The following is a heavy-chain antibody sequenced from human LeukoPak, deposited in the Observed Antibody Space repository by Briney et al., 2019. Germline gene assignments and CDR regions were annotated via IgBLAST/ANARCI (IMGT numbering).Heavy chain of an antibody. CDR1: GGSFSGYY. V-gene: IGHV4-34*01. CDR3: ARGLIAAAGTLAEYFQH. Sequence: TSETLSLTCAVYGGSFSGYYWSWTRQPPGKGLEWIGEINHSGSTNYNPSLKSRVTISVDTSKNQFSLKLSSVTAADTAVYYCARGLIAAAGTLAEYFQHWGQGTLVTVSS. CDR2: INHSGST. D-gene: IGHD6-13*01. J-gene: IGHJ1*01.